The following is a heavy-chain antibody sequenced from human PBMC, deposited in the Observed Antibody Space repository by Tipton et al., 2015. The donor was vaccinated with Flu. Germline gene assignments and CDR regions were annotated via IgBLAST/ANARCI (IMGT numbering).Heavy chain of an antibody. V-gene: IGHV3-53*01. CDR2: IYSGGST. CDR3: ARELMAGPFPLYFDY. D-gene: IGHD5-24*01. Sequence: QLVQSGGGLIQPGGSLRLSCAASGFTVSSNYMSWVRQAPGKGLEWVSVIYSGGSTYYADSVKGRFTISRDNSKNTPYLQMNSLRAEDTAVYYCARELMAGPFPLYFDYWGQGTLVTVSS. CDR1: GFTVSSNY. J-gene: IGHJ4*02.